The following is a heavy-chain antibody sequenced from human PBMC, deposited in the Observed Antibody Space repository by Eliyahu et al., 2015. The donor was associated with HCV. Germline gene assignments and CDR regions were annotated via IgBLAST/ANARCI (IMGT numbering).Heavy chain of an antibody. CDR1: GFTFSXYY. Sequence: QVQLVESGGDLVKPGGSXRLSXAASGFTFSXYYMSWIRQAPGKGLEWVSYISSSSSYTNYADSVKGRFTISRDNAKNSLYLQMNSLRAEDTAVYYCARASVTTITFDYWGQGTLVTVSS. V-gene: IGHV3-11*06. CDR2: ISSSSSYT. J-gene: IGHJ4*02. CDR3: ARASVTTITFDY. D-gene: IGHD4-17*01.